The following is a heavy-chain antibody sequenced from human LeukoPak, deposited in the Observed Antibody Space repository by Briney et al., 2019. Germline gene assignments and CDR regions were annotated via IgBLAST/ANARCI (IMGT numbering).Heavy chain of an antibody. CDR2: ISAYNGNT. J-gene: IGHJ5*02. CDR1: GYTFTSYG. Sequence: ASVKVSCKASGYTFTSYGISWVRQAPGQGLEWMGRISAYNGNTNYAQKLQGRVTMPTDTSTSTAYMELRSLRSDGTAVYYCARDMVRGVESPLNWFDPWGQGTLVTVSS. CDR3: ARDMVRGVESPLNWFDP. V-gene: IGHV1-18*01. D-gene: IGHD3-10*01.